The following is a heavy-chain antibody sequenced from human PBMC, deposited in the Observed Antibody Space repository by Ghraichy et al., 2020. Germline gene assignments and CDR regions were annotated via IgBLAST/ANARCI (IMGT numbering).Heavy chain of an antibody. CDR3: ARRSMRYYYDSSGDFDY. V-gene: IGHV4-39*01. D-gene: IGHD3-22*01. Sequence: SETLSLTCTVSGGSISSSSYYWGWIRQPPGKGLEWIGSIYYSGSTYYNPSLKSRVTISVDTSKNQFSLKLSSVTAADTAVYYCARRSMRYYYDSSGDFDYWGQGTLVTVSS. CDR1: GGSISSSSYY. J-gene: IGHJ4*02. CDR2: IYYSGST.